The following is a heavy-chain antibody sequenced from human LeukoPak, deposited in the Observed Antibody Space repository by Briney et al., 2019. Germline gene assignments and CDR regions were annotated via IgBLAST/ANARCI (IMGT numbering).Heavy chain of an antibody. J-gene: IGHJ4*02. CDR2: ISSSPTYI. D-gene: IGHD3-22*01. V-gene: IGHV3-21*01. CDR1: GFTFSSYS. CDR3: ARSYYDNSGSFGF. Sequence: GGSLRLSCAASGFTFSSYSMNWVRQAPGKGLEWVSPISSSPTYIYYADSVKGRFTVSRDNAKNSLYLQMNSLRAEDTAVYYCARSYYDNSGSFGFWGQGTLVTVSP.